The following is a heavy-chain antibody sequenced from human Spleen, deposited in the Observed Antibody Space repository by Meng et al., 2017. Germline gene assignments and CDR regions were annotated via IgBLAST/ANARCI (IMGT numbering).Heavy chain of an antibody. Sequence: GESLKISCAASRFTFSDYYMRWIRQAPGKGLEWVSYISSSGSTIYYADSVKGRFTISRDNAKNSLYLQMNSLRAEDTAVYYWAGQSPPVAVAVYWGQGTLVTVSS. CDR3: AGQSPPVAVAVY. CDR1: RFTFSDYY. D-gene: IGHD6-19*01. V-gene: IGHV3-11*04. CDR2: ISSSGSTI. J-gene: IGHJ4*02.